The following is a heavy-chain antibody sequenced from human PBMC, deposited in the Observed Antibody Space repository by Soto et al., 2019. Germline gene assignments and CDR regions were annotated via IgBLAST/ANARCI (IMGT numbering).Heavy chain of an antibody. CDR1: GFSFGGYM. CDR2: ISAATTYI. D-gene: IGHD3-10*01. Sequence: GSLRLSCAVSGFSFGGYMMTWVRQAPGMGLEWVSSISAATTYIYYADAVKGRFIISRDNAKNSVYLQINRLRTEDTAVYYCASAMTMGWASLGFWGKGTPVIVSS. CDR3: ASAMTMGWASLGF. V-gene: IGHV3-21*04. J-gene: IGHJ1*01.